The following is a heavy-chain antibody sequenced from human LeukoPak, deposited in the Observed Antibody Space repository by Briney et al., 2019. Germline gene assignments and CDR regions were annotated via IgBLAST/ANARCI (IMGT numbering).Heavy chain of an antibody. Sequence: SETLSLTCSVSGDSISSPVYYWGWIRQTPGKGLEWLGSVYYTGHTYHNPSLKSRVTMSVDTSKNQFSLKLSFVTATDTAVYYCVTDGFDFWGQGTMVTVSS. J-gene: IGHJ3*01. CDR3: VTDGFDF. CDR1: GDSISSPVYY. CDR2: VYYTGHT. V-gene: IGHV4-39*01.